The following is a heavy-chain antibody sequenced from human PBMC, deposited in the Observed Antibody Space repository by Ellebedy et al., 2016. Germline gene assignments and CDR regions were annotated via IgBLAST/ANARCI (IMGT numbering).Heavy chain of an antibody. CDR1: GGSIGSGGYS. J-gene: IGHJ4*02. D-gene: IGHD1-1*01. CDR3: ARGSWNSLFDY. V-gene: IGHV4-30-2*01. CDR2: IYHSGST. Sequence: SETLSLTXAVSGGSIGSGGYSWSWIRQPPGKGLEWIGYIYHSGSTYYNPSLKSRVTISVDRSKNQFSLKLNSVTAADTAVYYCARGSWNSLFDYWGQGTLVTVSS.